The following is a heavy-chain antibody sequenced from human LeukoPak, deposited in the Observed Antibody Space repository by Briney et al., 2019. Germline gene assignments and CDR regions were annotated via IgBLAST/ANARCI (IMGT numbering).Heavy chain of an antibody. CDR1: GFTVSDVW. D-gene: IGHD3-16*01. J-gene: IGHJ4*02. Sequence: NPGGSLRLSCAASGFTVSDVWMTWVRQAPGKGLEWVGRIKIKNDGGTIDYAAPVKGRFTISRDDSKNTLYLQMNGLKTEDTAVYYCTSTLGYWGQGTLVTVSS. CDR3: TSTLGY. V-gene: IGHV3-15*01. CDR2: IKIKNDGGTI.